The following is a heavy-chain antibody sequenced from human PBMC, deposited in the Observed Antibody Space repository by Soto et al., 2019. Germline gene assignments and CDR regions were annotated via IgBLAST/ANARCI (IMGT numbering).Heavy chain of an antibody. CDR2: ISFDGRNT. CDR3: AKRSGSGSYYNVGCGGHRDY. CDR1: GFTFNNYG. D-gene: IGHD3-10*01. V-gene: IGHV3-30*18. Sequence: QVQLVESGGGVVQPGRSLRLSCAASGFTFNNYGMHWVRQAPGKGLEWVVVISFDGRNTYYAESVRGRFTISRDNSKNKIYLQMTSLRAEAMAVYYCAKRSGSGSYYNVGCGGHRDYWGQGTLVTVSS. J-gene: IGHJ4*02.